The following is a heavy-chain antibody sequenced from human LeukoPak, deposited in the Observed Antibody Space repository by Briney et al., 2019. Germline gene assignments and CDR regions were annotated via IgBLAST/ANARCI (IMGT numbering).Heavy chain of an antibody. D-gene: IGHD5-12*01. Sequence: SVKVSCKASGYTFTSYGISWVRQAPGQGLEWMGGIIPIFGTANYAQKFQGRVTITTDESTSTAYMELSSLRSEDTAVYYCARGLSGYEIYYMDVWGKGTTVTVSS. CDR1: GYTFTSYG. CDR2: IIPIFGTA. J-gene: IGHJ6*03. V-gene: IGHV1-69*05. CDR3: ARGLSGYEIYYMDV.